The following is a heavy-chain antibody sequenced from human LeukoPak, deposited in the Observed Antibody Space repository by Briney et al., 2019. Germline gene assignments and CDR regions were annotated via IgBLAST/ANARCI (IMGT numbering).Heavy chain of an antibody. CDR1: GGSISSYY. CDR3: ARAWQWLPLDS. D-gene: IGHD6-19*01. Sequence: TSETLSLTCTVSGGSISSYYWSWIRQPAGKGLEWIGPVYSSGSTNYNPSLKSRVTMSVDTSKNQFSLKVTSVTAADTAVYYCARAWQWLPLDSWGQGTLVTVSS. CDR2: VYSSGST. V-gene: IGHV4-4*07. J-gene: IGHJ4*02.